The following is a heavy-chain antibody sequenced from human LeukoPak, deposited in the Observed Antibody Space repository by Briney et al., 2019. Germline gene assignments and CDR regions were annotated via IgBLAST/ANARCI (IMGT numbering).Heavy chain of an antibody. CDR1: GFTFSSTW. D-gene: IGHD3-16*01. CDR2: INHNGNVN. V-gene: IGHV3-7*03. J-gene: IGHJ6*02. Sequence: GGSLRLSCATSGFTFSSTWMNWARQAPGKGLEWVASINHNGNVNYYVDSVKGRFTISRDNAKNSLYLQMSNLRAEDTAVYFCARGGGLDVWGQGATVTVSS. CDR3: ARGGGLDV.